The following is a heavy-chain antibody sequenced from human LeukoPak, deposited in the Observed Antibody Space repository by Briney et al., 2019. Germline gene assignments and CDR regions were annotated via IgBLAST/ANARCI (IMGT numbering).Heavy chain of an antibody. CDR1: GGSFSGYY. V-gene: IGHV4-34*01. Sequence: PSETLSITCAVYGGSFSGYYWSWIRQPPGKGLEWIGDINHSGSTNYNPSLKSRVTISVDTSKNQFSLKLSSVTAADTAVYYCARRATPVVVAAATGGGYFDYWGQGTLVTVSS. CDR3: ARRATPVVVAAATGGGYFDY. J-gene: IGHJ4*02. D-gene: IGHD2-15*01. CDR2: INHSGST.